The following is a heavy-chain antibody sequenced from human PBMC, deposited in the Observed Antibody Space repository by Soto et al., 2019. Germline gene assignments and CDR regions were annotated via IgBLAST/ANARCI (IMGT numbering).Heavy chain of an antibody. V-gene: IGHV4-59*08. CDR2: IYYSGST. CDR1: GGSISGYY. J-gene: IGHJ4*02. CDR3: ARHNYGSGRTYFDY. D-gene: IGHD3-10*01. Sequence: PSETLSLTCTVSGGSISGYYWSWIRQPPGKGLEWIGYIYYSGSTNYNPSLKSRVTISVDTSKNQFSLKLNSMTAADTAVYYCARHNYGSGRTYFDYWGQGTXVTVSS.